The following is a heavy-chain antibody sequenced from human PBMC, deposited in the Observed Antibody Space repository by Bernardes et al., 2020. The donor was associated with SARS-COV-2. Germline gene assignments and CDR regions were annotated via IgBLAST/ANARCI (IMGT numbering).Heavy chain of an antibody. CDR2: IYYSGST. V-gene: IGHV4-59*01. Sequence: SETLSLTCTVSGGSISSYYWSWIRQPPGKGLEWIGYIYYSGSTNYNPSLKSRVTISVDTSKNQFSLKLSSVTAADTAVYYCARFSWVDTAMVPDYWGQGTLVTVSS. CDR3: ARFSWVDTAMVPDY. D-gene: IGHD5-18*01. J-gene: IGHJ4*02. CDR1: GGSISSYY.